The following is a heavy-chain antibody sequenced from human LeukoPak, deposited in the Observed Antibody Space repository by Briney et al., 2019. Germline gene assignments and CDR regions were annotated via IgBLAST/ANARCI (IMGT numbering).Heavy chain of an antibody. D-gene: IGHD2-2*01. CDR1: GYTFTSYG. CDR3: AREVPAAIDYYYYMDV. Sequence: ASVKVSCKASGYTFTSYGISWVRQAPGQGLEWMGWINAYNGNTNYAQKLQGRVTITTDTSTRTAYMELRSLRSDDTAVYYCAREVPAAIDYYYYMDVWGKGTTVTVSS. CDR2: INAYNGNT. J-gene: IGHJ6*03. V-gene: IGHV1-18*01.